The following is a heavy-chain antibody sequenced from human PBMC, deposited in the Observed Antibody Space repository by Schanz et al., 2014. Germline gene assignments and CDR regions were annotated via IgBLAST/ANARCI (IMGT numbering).Heavy chain of an antibody. CDR3: ARVHTANYLYNSPGAFDV. V-gene: IGHV1-18*01. CDR2: INAHTGNT. CDR1: GYIFGSHG. Sequence: QLMQSGSEVRKPGASVKVSCKASGYIFGSHGMTWVRQAPGQGPELMGWINAHTGNTQYAQKFQGRVNMTRDTVTTTVHLELTRLRTDDTAIYYCARVHTANYLYNSPGAFDVWGQGTRVTVSS. D-gene: IGHD1-20*01. J-gene: IGHJ3*01.